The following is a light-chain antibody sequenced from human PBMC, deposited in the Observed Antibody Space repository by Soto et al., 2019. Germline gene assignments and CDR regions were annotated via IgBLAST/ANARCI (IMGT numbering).Light chain of an antibody. CDR3: QQYNSYS. CDR2: AAS. V-gene: IGKV1D-16*01. J-gene: IGKJ1*01. CDR1: QGISSW. Sequence: DIQMTQSRSSVAASVVDRVTMPCRASQGISSWLAWYQQKPGKAPKLLIYAASNLQSGVPSRFSGSGSGTEFTLTISSLQPDDFATYYCQQYNSYSFGQGTKVDIK.